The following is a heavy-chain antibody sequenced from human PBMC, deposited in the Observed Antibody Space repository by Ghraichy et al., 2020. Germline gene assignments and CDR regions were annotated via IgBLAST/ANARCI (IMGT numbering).Heavy chain of an antibody. CDR1: GFTFGDYA. V-gene: IGHV3-49*04. Sequence: GESLNISCTASGFTFGDYAMSWVRQAPGKGLEWVGFIRSKAYGGTTEYAASVKGRFTISRDDSKSLAYLQMNSLKTEDTAVYYCTRGAPILNYYASSGQDAFDIWGQGTMVTVSS. D-gene: IGHD3-22*01. CDR3: TRGAPILNYYASSGQDAFDI. J-gene: IGHJ3*02. CDR2: IRSKAYGGTT.